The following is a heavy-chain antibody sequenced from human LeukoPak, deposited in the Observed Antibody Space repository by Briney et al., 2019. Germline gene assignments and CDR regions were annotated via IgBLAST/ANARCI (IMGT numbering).Heavy chain of an antibody. D-gene: IGHD5-12*01. CDR1: GYSISSGYY. J-gene: IGHJ4*02. Sequence: PSETLSLTCTVSGYSISSGYYWGWIRPSPGKGLEWIGNIYSSGNTYYNASLKSRVTMYIDTSKNQFSLKLSSVTAADTAMYYCAKSNGYGLIDYWGQGTLVTVSS. CDR2: IYSSGNT. V-gene: IGHV4-38-2*02. CDR3: AKSNGYGLIDY.